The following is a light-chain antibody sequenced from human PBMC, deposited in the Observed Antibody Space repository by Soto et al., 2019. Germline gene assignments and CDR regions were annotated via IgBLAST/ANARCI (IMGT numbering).Light chain of an antibody. J-gene: IGKJ4*01. Sequence: AIRMTQSPSSFSASTGDRVTITCRASQGISSYLAWYQQKPGKAPKLLIYAASTLQSGVPSRFSGSGSGTYFTLTISCLQSEDFATYYCQQYYSYPLTFGVGTKVEIK. V-gene: IGKV1-8*01. CDR3: QQYYSYPLT. CDR2: AAS. CDR1: QGISSY.